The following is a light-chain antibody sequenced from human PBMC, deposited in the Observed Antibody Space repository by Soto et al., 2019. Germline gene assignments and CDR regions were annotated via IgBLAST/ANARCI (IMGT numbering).Light chain of an antibody. J-gene: IGKJ1*01. CDR2: AAS. CDR3: QHSYSTRT. Sequence: DIQMTQSPSSLSASIGDRVTISCRASQDIGAYVNWYQHKQGKAPRVLMYAASNLKSGVPPRFSGSGVGRDFTLTISDLQPEDCATYYCQHSYSTRTFGQGTKVERK. V-gene: IGKV1-39*01. CDR1: QDIGAY.